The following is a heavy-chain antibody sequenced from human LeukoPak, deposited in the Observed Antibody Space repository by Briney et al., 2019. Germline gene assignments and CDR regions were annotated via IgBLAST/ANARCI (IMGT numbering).Heavy chain of an antibody. Sequence: SETLSLTCTVSGGSISSYYWSWIRQPPGKGLEWIGYIYYSGSTNYNPSLKSRATISVDTSKNQFSLKLSSVTAADTAVYYCARVLVCSGGSCYSGFVGAFDIWGQGTMVTVSS. V-gene: IGHV4-59*01. CDR1: GGSISSYY. D-gene: IGHD2-15*01. CDR3: ARVLVCSGGSCYSGFVGAFDI. J-gene: IGHJ3*02. CDR2: IYYSGST.